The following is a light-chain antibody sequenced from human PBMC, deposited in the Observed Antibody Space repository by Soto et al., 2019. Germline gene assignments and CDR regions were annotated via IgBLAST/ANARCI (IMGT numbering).Light chain of an antibody. CDR2: DVG. CDR3: SSYTSSMTNV. CDR1: SSDVSGYNS. Sequence: QSALTQPASVSGSPGQSITISCTGTSSDVSGYNSVSWYQHHPGEAPKLILYDVGDQPSGVSYRFSGSKSGNTASLTISGLQAADEADYFCSSYTSSMTNVFGSGTKLTVL. V-gene: IGLV2-14*03. J-gene: IGLJ1*01.